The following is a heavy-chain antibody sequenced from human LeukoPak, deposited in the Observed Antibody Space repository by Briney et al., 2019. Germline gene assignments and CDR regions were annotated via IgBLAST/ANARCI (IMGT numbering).Heavy chain of an antibody. Sequence: NPSETLSLTCAVYGGSFSGYYWSWIRQPPGKGLEWIGEINHSGSTNYNPSLKSRVTISVDTSKNQFSLKLSSVTAADTAVYYCARALSFSRYFDLWGRGTLVTVSS. CDR3: ARALSFSRYFDL. V-gene: IGHV4-34*01. CDR2: INHSGST. CDR1: GGSFSGYY. J-gene: IGHJ2*01. D-gene: IGHD3-10*01.